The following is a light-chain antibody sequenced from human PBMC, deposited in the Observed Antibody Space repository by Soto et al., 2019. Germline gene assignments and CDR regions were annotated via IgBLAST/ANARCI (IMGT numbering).Light chain of an antibody. CDR3: QQRSNWFT. J-gene: IGKJ5*01. CDR2: DAS. V-gene: IGKV3-11*01. Sequence: EIVLTQSPTTLSLSLGERTTLXXRASQSVSSYLAWYQQKPGQAPRXLIYDASNRATGIPARFSGSGSGTDFTLTISSLEPEDFAVYYCQQRSNWFTFGQGTRLEIK. CDR1: QSVSSY.